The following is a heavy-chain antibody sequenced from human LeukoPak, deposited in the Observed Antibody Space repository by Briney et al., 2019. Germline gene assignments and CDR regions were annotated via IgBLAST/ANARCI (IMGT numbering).Heavy chain of an antibody. J-gene: IGHJ2*01. V-gene: IGHV4-30-4*01. CDR2: IYYIGST. D-gene: IGHD4-11*01. CDR3: ARDRGWTTVVTHRYFDL. CDR1: GGCISSDDYY. Sequence: SETLSLTCTVSGGCISSDDYYWSWIRQPPGKGMEWIGYIYYIGSTYYSPSLKSRVTISVDTSKNQFSLRLSSVTAADTAVYYCARDRGWTTVVTHRYFDLWGRGTLVTVSS.